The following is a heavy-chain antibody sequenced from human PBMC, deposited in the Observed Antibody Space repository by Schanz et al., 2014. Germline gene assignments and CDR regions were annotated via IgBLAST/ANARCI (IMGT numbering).Heavy chain of an antibody. Sequence: EVQLLESGGGLVQPGGSLRLSCAASGFTFSSYAMSWVRQAPGKGLEWISYITYNGGTIYYADSVKGRFTISRDNAKNSLYLQMNSLRPEDTAVYYCAKYRGYYRVSGSYRELEYWGQGTLVTVSS. CDR1: GFTFSSYA. V-gene: IGHV3-23*01. CDR3: AKYRGYYRVSGSYRELEY. J-gene: IGHJ4*02. CDR2: ITYNGGTI. D-gene: IGHD3-10*01.